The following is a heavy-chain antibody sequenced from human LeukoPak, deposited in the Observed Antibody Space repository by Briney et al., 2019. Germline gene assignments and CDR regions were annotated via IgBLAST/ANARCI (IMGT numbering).Heavy chain of an antibody. V-gene: IGHV5-10-1*01. CDR1: GYSFTSYW. CDR3: ARRTPYYGVGMYV. D-gene: IGHD3-10*01. J-gene: IGHJ6*04. Sequence: GESLKISCKCSGYSFTSYWISWVRQMPGKGLAWMGRIDPSASYTNYSPSFQGHVTISADKSISTAYLQWSSLKASDTAMYYCARRTPYYGVGMYVWGKGATVTVSS. CDR2: IDPSASYT.